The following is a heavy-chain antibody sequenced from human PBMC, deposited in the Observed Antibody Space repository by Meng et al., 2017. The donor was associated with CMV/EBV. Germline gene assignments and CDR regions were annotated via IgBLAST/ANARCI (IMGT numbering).Heavy chain of an antibody. D-gene: IGHD6-19*01. CDR1: GGAISGYY. J-gene: IGHJ4*02. CDR3: ARDSSGWYPHFDY. Sequence: QLQLEGAGLGLVKPPETLSLTCTVAGGAISGYYWSWIRQPAGKGLEWIGRIYTSGSTNYNPSLKSRVTMSVDTSKNQFSLKLSSVTAADTAVYYCARDSSGWYPHFDYWGQGTLVTVSS. CDR2: IYTSGST. V-gene: IGHV4-4*07.